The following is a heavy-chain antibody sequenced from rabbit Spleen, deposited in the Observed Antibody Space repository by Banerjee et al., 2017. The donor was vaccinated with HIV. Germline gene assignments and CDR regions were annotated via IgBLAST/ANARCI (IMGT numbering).Heavy chain of an antibody. V-gene: IGHV1S45*01. Sequence: QEQLVESGGGLVKPEGSLKLSCTASGFSFSNKAVMCWVRQAPGKGLEWIGYIDPIFGTTSYASWVNGRFTISKTSSTTVTLQMTSLTAADTATYFCARDLVAVIGWNFNLWGQGTLVTVS. J-gene: IGHJ4*01. CDR3: ARDLVAVIGWNFNL. CDR2: IDPIFGTT. D-gene: IGHD1-1*01. CDR1: GFSFSNKAV.